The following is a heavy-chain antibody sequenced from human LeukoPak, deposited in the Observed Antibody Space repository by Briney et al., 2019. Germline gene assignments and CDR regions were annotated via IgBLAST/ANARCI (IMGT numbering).Heavy chain of an antibody. CDR3: AREGGPYRPLDY. V-gene: IGHV4-4*02. CDR1: GGSISSGNW. CDR2: IYHSGST. J-gene: IGHJ4*02. Sequence: SETLSLTCAVSGGSISSGNWWSWVRQPPGKGLEWIGEIYHSGSTNYNPSLKSRVAISVDKSENHISLKLTSVTAADTAVYYCAREGGPYRPLDYSGQGTLVTVAS.